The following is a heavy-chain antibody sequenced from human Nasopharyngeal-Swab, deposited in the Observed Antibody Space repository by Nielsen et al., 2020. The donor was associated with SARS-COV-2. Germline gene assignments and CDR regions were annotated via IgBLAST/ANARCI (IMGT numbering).Heavy chain of an antibody. V-gene: IGHV3-21*04. J-gene: IGHJ6*02. Sequence: GESLKISCAASGFTLSSYSMNWVRQAPGEGPDWVSSITGSSTYIYYADSLKGRLTISRDNAKNSLYLQMNSLRAEDTAVYYCARDQYYDSSGYYYYGMDVWGQGTTVTVSS. CDR3: ARDQYYDSSGYYYYGMDV. CDR1: GFTLSSYS. D-gene: IGHD3-22*01. CDR2: ITGSSTYI.